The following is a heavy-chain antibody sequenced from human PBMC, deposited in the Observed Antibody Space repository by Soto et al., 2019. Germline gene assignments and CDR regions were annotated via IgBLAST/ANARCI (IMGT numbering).Heavy chain of an antibody. CDR2: ISSSGTFI. J-gene: IGHJ4*02. V-gene: IGHV3-21*01. Sequence: EVQLVESGGGLVTPGGSLRLSCAASGFTFSEYSMNWVRQAPGKGLEWVSFISSSGTFIQYAESVKGRFTISRDNAKNSLYLQMNSLRAEDTAVFYCGRVYYGSGSYFVDNWGQGTLVTVSS. D-gene: IGHD3-10*01. CDR3: GRVYYGSGSYFVDN. CDR1: GFTFSEYS.